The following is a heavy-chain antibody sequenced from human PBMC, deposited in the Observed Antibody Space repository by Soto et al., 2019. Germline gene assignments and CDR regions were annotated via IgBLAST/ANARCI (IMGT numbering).Heavy chain of an antibody. D-gene: IGHD1-26*01. CDR3: ATTHSGSYYGYYYYGMDV. V-gene: IGHV1-24*01. Sequence: ASVKVSCKXSGYTLTELSMHWVRQAPGKGLEWMGGFDPEDGETIYAQKFQGRVTMTEDTSTDTAYMELSSLRSEDTAVYYCATTHSGSYYGYYYYGMDVWGQGTTVTVSS. CDR1: GYTLTELS. J-gene: IGHJ6*02. CDR2: FDPEDGET.